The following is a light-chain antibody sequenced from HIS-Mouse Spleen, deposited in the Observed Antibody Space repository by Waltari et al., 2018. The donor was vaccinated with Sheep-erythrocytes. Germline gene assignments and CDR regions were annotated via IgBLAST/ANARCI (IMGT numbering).Light chain of an antibody. V-gene: IGLV5-45*03. J-gene: IGLJ3*02. CDR2: YKSESDK. CDR3: MIWHSSAWV. Sequence: QAVLTQPSSLSASPGASASLTCTLRSGINVGTYRIYWYQQKPGSPPQYLLRYKSESDKQQGSGVPSHFSGSNDASANAGILLISGLQSEDEADYYCMIWHSSAWVFGGGTKLTVL. CDR1: SGINVGTYR.